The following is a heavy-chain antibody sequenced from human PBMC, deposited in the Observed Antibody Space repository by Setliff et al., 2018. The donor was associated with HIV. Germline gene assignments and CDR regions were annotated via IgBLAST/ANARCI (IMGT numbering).Heavy chain of an antibody. V-gene: IGHV1-8*01. J-gene: IGHJ6*03. CDR3: ARGLAVAGKSYYYYYHMDV. D-gene: IGHD6-19*01. CDR2: MSPNSGNA. CDR1: GYTFTSYD. Sequence: GASVKVSCKASGYTFTSYDINWVRQATGQGLEWMGWMSPNSGNAGYAQKFQGRVTMTRNTSISTAYMELSSLRSEDTAVYYCARGLAVAGKSYYYYYHMDVWGKGTTVTVSS.